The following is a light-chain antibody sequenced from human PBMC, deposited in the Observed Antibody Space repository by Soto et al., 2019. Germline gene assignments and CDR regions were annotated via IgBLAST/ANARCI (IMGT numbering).Light chain of an antibody. CDR1: QGISSA. J-gene: IGKJ1*01. V-gene: IGKV1-13*02. Sequence: AIQLTQSPSSLSASVGDRVTITCRASQGISSALAWYQQKPGTAPKLLIYDASSLESGVPSRFSGSGSGTYFTLTISSLQPEDFATYYCQQFNSYPRTFGQGTKVEIK. CDR2: DAS. CDR3: QQFNSYPRT.